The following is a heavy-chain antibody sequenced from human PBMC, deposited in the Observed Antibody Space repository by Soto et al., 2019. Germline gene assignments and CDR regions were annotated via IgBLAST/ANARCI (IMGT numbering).Heavy chain of an antibody. J-gene: IGHJ5*02. CDR1: GFTFSSYA. Sequence: QVQLVESGGGVVQPGRSLRLSCAASGFTFSSYAMHWVRQAPGKGLEWVAVISYDGSNKYYADSVKGRFTISRDNSKNTLYLQMKSRIAEDTAVYYCASATGYSGRWYWFDPWGQGTLVTVSS. CDR2: ISYDGSNK. D-gene: IGHD6-13*01. V-gene: IGHV3-30-3*01. CDR3: ASATGYSGRWYWFDP.